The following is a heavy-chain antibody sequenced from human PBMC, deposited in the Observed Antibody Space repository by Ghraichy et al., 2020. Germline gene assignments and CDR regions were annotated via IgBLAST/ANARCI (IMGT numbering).Heavy chain of an antibody. V-gene: IGHV3-48*01. CDR1: GFTFSSYS. D-gene: IGHD6-6*01. J-gene: IGHJ4*02. Sequence: GGSLRLSCAASGFTFSSYSMNWVRQAPGKGLEWVSYISSSSTIYYADSVKGRFTISRDNAKNSLYLQMNSLRAEDTAVYYCARDEYSSSYVWGQGTLVTVSS. CDR3: ARDEYSSSYV. CDR2: ISSSSTI.